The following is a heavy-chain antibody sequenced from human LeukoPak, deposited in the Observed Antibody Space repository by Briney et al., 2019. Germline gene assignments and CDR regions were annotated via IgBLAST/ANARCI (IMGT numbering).Heavy chain of an antibody. CDR2: INHSGST. J-gene: IGHJ4*02. V-gene: IGHV4-39*07. D-gene: IGHD3-10*01. Sequence: SETLSLTCTVSGGSISSGSYYWSWIRQPPGKGLEWIGEINHSGSTNYNPSLKSRVTISVDTSKNQFSLKLSSVTAADTAVYYCARGRKARGGAYYYGSGSYYYWGQGTLVTVSS. CDR1: GGSISSGSYY. CDR3: ARGRKARGGAYYYGSGSYYY.